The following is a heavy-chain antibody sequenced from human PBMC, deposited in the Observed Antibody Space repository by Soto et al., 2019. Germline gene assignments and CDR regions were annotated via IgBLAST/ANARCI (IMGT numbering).Heavy chain of an antibody. Sequence: PGGSLRLSCAASGFTFSSYGMHWVRQAPGKGLEWVAVISYDGSNKYYADSVKGRFTISRDNSKNTLYLQMNSLRAEDTAVYYCARDGRSGSYSSYFDYWGQGTLVTVSS. CDR1: GFTFSSYG. V-gene: IGHV3-30*03. CDR3: ARDGRSGSYSSYFDY. D-gene: IGHD1-26*01. CDR2: ISYDGSNK. J-gene: IGHJ4*02.